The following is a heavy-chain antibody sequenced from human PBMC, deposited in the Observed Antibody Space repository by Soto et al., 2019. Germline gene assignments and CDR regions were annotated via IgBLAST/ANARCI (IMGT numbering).Heavy chain of an antibody. D-gene: IGHD2-2*01. CDR2: ISYDGSNK. Sequence: GGSLRLSCAASGFTFSSYGMHWVRQAPGKGLEWVAVISYDGSNKYYADSGKGRFTISRDNSKNTLYLQTHSLRAEDTAVYYCAKAAIVVVPAATYYYMDVWGKGTTVTVSS. V-gene: IGHV3-30*18. J-gene: IGHJ6*03. CDR1: GFTFSSYG. CDR3: AKAAIVVVPAATYYYMDV.